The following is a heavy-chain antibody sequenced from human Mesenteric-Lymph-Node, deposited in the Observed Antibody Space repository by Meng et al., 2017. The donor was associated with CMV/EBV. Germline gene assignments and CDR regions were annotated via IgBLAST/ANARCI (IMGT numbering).Heavy chain of an antibody. Sequence: ASVKVSCKASGYTFTSFYIHWVRQAPGQGLEWMGIINPSAGSTGYAQKFQGRVTTTWDTSTTTVFMELSSLKSADTAVYYCVRDVWGDPMDVWGQGTRVTVSS. CDR3: VRDVWGDPMDV. CDR2: INPSAGST. CDR1: GYTFTSFY. D-gene: IGHD3-10*02. V-gene: IGHV1-46*01. J-gene: IGHJ6*02.